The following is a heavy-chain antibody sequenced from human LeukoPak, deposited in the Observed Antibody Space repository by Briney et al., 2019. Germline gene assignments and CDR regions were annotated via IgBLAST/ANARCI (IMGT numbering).Heavy chain of an antibody. D-gene: IGHD6-19*01. V-gene: IGHV4-59*08. CDR1: GDSISSNNWC. Sequence: SETLSLTCTVSGDSISSNNWCWIWLRPPPGRGLVVYIYYSGSTNYNPSLKNRVTISVDTSKNQFSLKLSSVTTADTAVYYCARHTYSSGAYGYWGQGSLVTVSS. CDR3: ARHTYSSGAYGY. J-gene: IGHJ4*02. CDR2: IYYSGST.